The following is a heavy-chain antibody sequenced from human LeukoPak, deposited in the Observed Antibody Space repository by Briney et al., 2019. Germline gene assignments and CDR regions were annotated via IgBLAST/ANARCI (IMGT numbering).Heavy chain of an antibody. V-gene: IGHV3-66*01. Sequence: GGSLRLSCAASGFTVSSNYMSWVRLAPGKGLGWVSVIYSAGYTYYADSVKGRFTVSRDSSKNTLYLQMDSLRGDDTAVYYCARAVGGSGYYQYFYGMDVWGQGTTVTVSS. J-gene: IGHJ6*02. D-gene: IGHD6-19*01. CDR1: GFTVSSNY. CDR2: IYSAGYT. CDR3: ARAVGGSGYYQYFYGMDV.